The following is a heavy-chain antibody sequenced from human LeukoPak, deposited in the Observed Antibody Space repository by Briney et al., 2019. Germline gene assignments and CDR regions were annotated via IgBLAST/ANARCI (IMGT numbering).Heavy chain of an antibody. V-gene: IGHV1-69*05. D-gene: IGHD1-26*01. Sequence: SVKVSCKASGGTFSSYAISWVRQAPGQGLEWMGGIIPIFGTANYAQKFQGRVTITTDESTSTAYMELSSLRSEDTAVYYCARVEEVGFDAFDIWGQGTMVTVSS. CDR3: ARVEEVGFDAFDI. CDR1: GGTFSSYA. J-gene: IGHJ3*02. CDR2: IIPIFGTA.